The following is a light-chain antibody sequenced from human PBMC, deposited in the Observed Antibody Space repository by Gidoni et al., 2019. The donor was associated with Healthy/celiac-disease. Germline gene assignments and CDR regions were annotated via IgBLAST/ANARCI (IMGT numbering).Light chain of an antibody. CDR2: GAS. V-gene: IGKV3-20*01. Sequence: EIVLTQSPGPMSLSPGERATLTCRASPSVSSSYLAWYQQKPGQAPRLLIYGASSRATGIPDRFSGSGSGTDFRLIISRLEPEEFAVYYCQQYGRSLGTFGQGTKVEIK. CDR3: QQYGRSLGT. CDR1: PSVSSSY. J-gene: IGKJ1*01.